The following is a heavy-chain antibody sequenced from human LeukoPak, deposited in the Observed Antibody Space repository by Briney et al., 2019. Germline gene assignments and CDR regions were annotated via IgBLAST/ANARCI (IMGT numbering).Heavy chain of an antibody. D-gene: IGHD6-13*01. CDR2: IYYSGST. CDR1: GGSISSGDYY. J-gene: IGHJ4*02. V-gene: IGHV4-30-4*01. CDR3: ARVGNIAAAGPDY. Sequence: PSETLPLTCTVSGGSISSGDYYWSWIRQPPGKGLEWIGYIYYSGSTYYNPSLKSRVTISVDTSKNQFSLKLSSVTAADTAVYYCARVGNIAAAGPDYWGQGTLVTVSS.